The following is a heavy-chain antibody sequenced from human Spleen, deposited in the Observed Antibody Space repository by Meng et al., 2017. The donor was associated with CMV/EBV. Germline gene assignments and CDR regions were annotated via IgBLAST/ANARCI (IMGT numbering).Heavy chain of an antibody. CDR3: AKDCSSTSCYFDY. J-gene: IGHJ4*02. D-gene: IGHD2-2*01. V-gene: IGHV3-30*02. CDR1: GFRFDDYG. Sequence: GGSLRLSCAASGFRFDDYGMHWVRQTPGKGLEWVAFIQYDGNNKYYADSVKGRFTISRDTSKNTVYLQMNSLRAEDTAIYYCAKDCSSTSCYFDYWGQGTLVTVSS. CDR2: IQYDGNNK.